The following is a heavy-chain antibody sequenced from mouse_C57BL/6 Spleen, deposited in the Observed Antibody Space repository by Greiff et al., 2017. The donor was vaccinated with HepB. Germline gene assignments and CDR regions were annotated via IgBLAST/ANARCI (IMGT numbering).Heavy chain of an antibody. V-gene: IGHV5-17*01. CDR3: ARQSYDGYFTPFAY. J-gene: IGHJ3*01. CDR2: ISSGSSTI. CDR1: GFTFSDYG. D-gene: IGHD2-3*01. Sequence: EVKLMESGGGLVKPGGSLKLSCAASGFTFSDYGMHWVRQAPEKGLEWVAYISSGSSTIYYADTVKGRFTISRDNAKNTLFLQMTSLRSEDTAMYYCARQSYDGYFTPFAYWGQGTLVTVSA.